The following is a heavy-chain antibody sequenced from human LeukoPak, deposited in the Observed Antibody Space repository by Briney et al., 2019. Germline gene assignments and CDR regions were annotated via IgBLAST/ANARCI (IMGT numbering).Heavy chain of an antibody. CDR3: ARERPKSGWYLDY. CDR2: ISAYNGNT. Sequence: ASVKVSCKASGYTFTSYGISWVRQAPGQGLEWMGWISAYNGNTNYAQKLQGRVTMTTDTSTSTACMELRSLRSDDTAVYYCARERPKSGWYLDYWGQGTLVTVSS. D-gene: IGHD6-19*01. CDR1: GYTFTSYG. V-gene: IGHV1-18*01. J-gene: IGHJ4*02.